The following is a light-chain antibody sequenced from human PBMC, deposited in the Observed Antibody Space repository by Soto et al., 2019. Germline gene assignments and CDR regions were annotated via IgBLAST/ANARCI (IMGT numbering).Light chain of an antibody. J-gene: IGKJ1*01. CDR1: QSVSKW. Sequence: DIQLTQSPSTLSGSVGDRVTITCRASQSVSKWLAWYQQKPGKAPKLLIYGASSLERGVPPRFSGSGSGTEFTLTISSLQPDDFATYYCQQYKSYDMWTFGQGTKVDFK. V-gene: IGKV1-5*01. CDR2: GAS. CDR3: QQYKSYDMWT.